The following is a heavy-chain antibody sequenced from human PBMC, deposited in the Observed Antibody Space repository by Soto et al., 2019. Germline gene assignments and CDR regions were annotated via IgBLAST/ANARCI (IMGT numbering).Heavy chain of an antibody. CDR2: ISSSSSYI. D-gene: IGHD4-17*01. Sequence: VGSLRLSCAASGFTFSSYSMNWVRQAPGKGLEWVSSISSSSSYIYYADSVKGRFTISRDNAKNSLYLQMNSLRAEDTAVYYCARDRGVTTVPNYWYFDLWGRGTLVTVSS. CDR3: ARDRGVTTVPNYWYFDL. V-gene: IGHV3-21*01. J-gene: IGHJ2*01. CDR1: GFTFSSYS.